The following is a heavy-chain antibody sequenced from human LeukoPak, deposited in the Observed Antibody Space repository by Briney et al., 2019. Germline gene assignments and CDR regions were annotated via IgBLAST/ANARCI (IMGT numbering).Heavy chain of an antibody. J-gene: IGHJ4*02. CDR2: ISGSDPGT. Sequence: PGGSLRLSCVASGFTFKNYAMSWVRRVPGKGLEWVSAISGSDPGTYYADSVRGRFTISRDNSKNTLYLLMSRLRAQDAAVYYCAKDRGFCSGSSSCNSFDYWGQGTLVTVSS. CDR1: GFTFKNYA. CDR3: AKDRGFCSGSSSCNSFDY. V-gene: IGHV3-23*01. D-gene: IGHD2-15*01.